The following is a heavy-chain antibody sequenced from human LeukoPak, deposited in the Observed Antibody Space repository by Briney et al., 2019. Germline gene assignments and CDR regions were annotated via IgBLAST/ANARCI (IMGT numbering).Heavy chain of an antibody. CDR3: ARSLRVSGDFDY. J-gene: IGHJ4*02. D-gene: IGHD2-8*01. CDR2: IIPIFETT. CDR1: TGAFDNYA. V-gene: IGHV1-69*01. Sequence: ASVKVSCKFSTGAFDNYAVNWVRRAPGQGLEWMGAIIPIFETTNYAPKFQGRITITADGSTGTAYMDLSSLRSEDTAIYYCARSLRVSGDFDYWGQGTQVIAS.